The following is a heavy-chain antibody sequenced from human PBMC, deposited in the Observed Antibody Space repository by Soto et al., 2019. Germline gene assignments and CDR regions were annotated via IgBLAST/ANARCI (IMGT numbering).Heavy chain of an antibody. CDR1: GLTFINVW. CDR2: IKSKSDGETA. J-gene: IGHJ4*01. D-gene: IGHD5-18*01. Sequence: SGVSLSLSCSASGLTFINVWMTWVRQAPGKGLEWVGRIKSKSDGETADVAAPVKGRFTISRDDSKNTVFLEMNSLKSEDTALYYSATTAMIKRDSSTRFDDWRKRSQVTVSA. V-gene: IGHV3-15*01. CDR3: ATTAMIKRDSSTRFDD.